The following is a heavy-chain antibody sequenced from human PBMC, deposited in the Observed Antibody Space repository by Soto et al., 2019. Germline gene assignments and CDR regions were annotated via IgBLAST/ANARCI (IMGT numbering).Heavy chain of an antibody. V-gene: IGHV3-30*18. CDR3: AKDYSNYFDY. D-gene: IGHD4-4*01. Sequence: GGSLRLSCAASGFTFSSYGMHWVRQAPGKGLEWVPVISYDGSNKYYADSVKGRFTISRDNSKNTLYLQMNSLRAEDTAVYYCAKDYSNYFDYWGQGTLVTVSS. J-gene: IGHJ4*02. CDR1: GFTFSSYG. CDR2: ISYDGSNK.